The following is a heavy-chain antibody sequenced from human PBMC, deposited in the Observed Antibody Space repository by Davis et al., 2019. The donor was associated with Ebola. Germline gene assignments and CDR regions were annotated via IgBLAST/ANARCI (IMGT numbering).Heavy chain of an antibody. J-gene: IGHJ4*02. CDR2: ISSSSSTI. D-gene: IGHD3-3*01. CDR3: AKLLTIFGVAPIDY. CDR1: GFTFSSYS. Sequence: GESLKISCAASGFTFSSYSMNWVRQAPGKGLEWVSYISSSSSTIYYEDSVKGRFTISRDNAKNSLYLQMNSLRDEDTAVYYCAKLLTIFGVAPIDYWGQGTLVTVSS. V-gene: IGHV3-48*02.